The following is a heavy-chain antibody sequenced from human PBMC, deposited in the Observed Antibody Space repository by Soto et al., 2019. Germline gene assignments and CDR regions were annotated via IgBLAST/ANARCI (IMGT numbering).Heavy chain of an antibody. Sequence: QVQLVQSGAEVKKPGASVKVSCKASGYTFTGYYMHWVRQAPGQGLEWMGWNNPNSGGTNYAQKFQGRVTMTRDSSISTAYMELRRLRSDDTAVYYCARRVVGYYSGMDVWGQGTTVTVSS. V-gene: IGHV1-2*02. J-gene: IGHJ6*02. D-gene: IGHD1-26*01. CDR2: NNPNSGGT. CDR3: ARRVVGYYSGMDV. CDR1: GYTFTGYY.